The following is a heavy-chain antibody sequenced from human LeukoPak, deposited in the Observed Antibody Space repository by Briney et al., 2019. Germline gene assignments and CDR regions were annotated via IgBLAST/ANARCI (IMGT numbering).Heavy chain of an antibody. D-gene: IGHD6-6*01. CDR2: MNPNSGNT. CDR3: ARVTGSYNWFDP. J-gene: IGHJ5*02. Sequence: ASVKVSRKASGYTFTGYYMHWVRQAPGQGLEWMGWMNPNSGNTGYAQKFQGRVTITRNTSISTAYMELSSLRSEDTAVYYCARVTGSYNWFDPWGQGTLVTVSS. CDR1: GYTFTGYY. V-gene: IGHV1-8*03.